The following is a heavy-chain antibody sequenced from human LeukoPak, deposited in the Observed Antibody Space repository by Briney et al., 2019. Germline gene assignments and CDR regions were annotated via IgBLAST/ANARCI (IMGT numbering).Heavy chain of an antibody. CDR1: GFTFSSYG. CDR2: IWYDGSNK. Sequence: GGSLRLSCAASGFTFSSYGMHWVRQAPGKGLEGVAVIWYDGSNKYYADSVKGRFTISRDNSKNTLYLQMNSPRAEDTAVYYCARDYLDWYFDLWGRGTLVTVSS. V-gene: IGHV3-33*01. J-gene: IGHJ2*01. CDR3: ARDYLDWYFDL.